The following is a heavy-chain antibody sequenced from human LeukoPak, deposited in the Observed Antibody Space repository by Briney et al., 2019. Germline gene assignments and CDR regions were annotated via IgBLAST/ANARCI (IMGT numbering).Heavy chain of an antibody. V-gene: IGHV4-61*01. CDR2: ISSSGTT. CDR1: GDSVTSGSYF. J-gene: IGHJ4*02. Sequence: SETLSLTCTVSGDSVTSGSYFWSWVRPPPGKGLEWIGYISSSGTTTYSPSLKSRVTISQDMPKNQFSLRLSSVTAADTAMYYCARERGISMVVWGQGTLVTVSS. D-gene: IGHD3-10*01. CDR3: ARERGISMVV.